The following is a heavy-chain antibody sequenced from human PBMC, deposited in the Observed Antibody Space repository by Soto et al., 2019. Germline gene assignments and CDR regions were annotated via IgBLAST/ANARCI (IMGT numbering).Heavy chain of an antibody. Sequence: TPENFSHRYTVSGGLLSPCLYYLGWIRQHPWRGMPGIGTINYSGGPDYTPSLNSRVSISVATSKNQFCLTLSSLTAADTAVYYFARHDYSSYENFKWFVPWGQGTLVTVSS. V-gene: IGHV4-39*01. CDR1: GGLLSPCLYY. D-gene: IGHD5-12*01. CDR3: ARHDYSSYENFKWFVP. CDR2: INYSGGP. J-gene: IGHJ5*02.